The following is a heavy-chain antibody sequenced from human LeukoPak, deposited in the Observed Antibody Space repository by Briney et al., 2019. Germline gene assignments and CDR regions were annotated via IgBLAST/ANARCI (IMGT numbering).Heavy chain of an antibody. CDR3: AKDTSPGYYDSSGYPRAEYFQH. D-gene: IGHD3-22*01. CDR2: ISGDGGST. J-gene: IGHJ1*01. Sequence: GGSLRLSCAASGFTFDDYAMHWVRQAPVKGLEWVSLISGDGGSTYYADSVKGRFTISRDNSKNSLYLQMNSLRTEDTALYYCAKDTSPGYYDSSGYPRAEYFQHWGQGTLVTVSS. V-gene: IGHV3-43*02. CDR1: GFTFDDYA.